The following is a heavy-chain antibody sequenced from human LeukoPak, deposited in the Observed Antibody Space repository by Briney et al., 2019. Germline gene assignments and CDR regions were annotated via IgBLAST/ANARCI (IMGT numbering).Heavy chain of an antibody. D-gene: IGHD2-2*02. J-gene: IGHJ4*02. Sequence: GGSLRLSCAASGFTFSNYAMHWVRQAPGKGLDWVAVISYDGSNKYNADFVKGRFTISRDNSKSTLYLQMNSLRAEDTAVYYCARAFCSSTRCYKHYWGQGTLVTVSS. V-gene: IGHV3-30-3*01. CDR2: ISYDGSNK. CDR3: ARAFCSSTRCYKHY. CDR1: GFTFSNYA.